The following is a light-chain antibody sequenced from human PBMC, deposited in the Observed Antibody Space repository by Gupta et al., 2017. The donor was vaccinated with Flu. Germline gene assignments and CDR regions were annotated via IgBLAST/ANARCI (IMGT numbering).Light chain of an antibody. V-gene: IGKV1-33*01. CDR3: QQYSGT. J-gene: IGKJ2*02. CDR1: QDITTY. Sequence: SVGDRVTITCQASQDITTYVTWYQQKPGKAPKVLIYDASRLGTGVPSRCSGSGYGTDFTFTISSLQLEDIATYYCQQYSGTFGQGTKLQIK. CDR2: DAS.